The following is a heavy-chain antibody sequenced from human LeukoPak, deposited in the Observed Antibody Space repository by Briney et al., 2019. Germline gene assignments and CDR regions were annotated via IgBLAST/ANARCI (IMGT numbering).Heavy chain of an antibody. Sequence: GASVKVSCKASGGTFSSYAISWVRQAPGQGLEWMGRIIPILGIANYAQKFQGRVTITADKSTSTAYMELSSLRSEDTAVYYCARDPDWYYDSSGYYPNLFDYWGQGTLVTVSS. J-gene: IGHJ4*02. CDR1: GGTFSSYA. D-gene: IGHD3-22*01. CDR2: IIPILGIA. CDR3: ARDPDWYYDSSGYYPNLFDY. V-gene: IGHV1-69*04.